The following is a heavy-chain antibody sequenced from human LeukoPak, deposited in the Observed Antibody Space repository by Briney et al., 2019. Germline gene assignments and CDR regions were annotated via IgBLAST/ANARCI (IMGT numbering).Heavy chain of an antibody. CDR3: ARRPLAVAGAFDI. Sequence: ASVKVSCKASGYTFTSYVIHWVRQAPGQRLEWMGWISAGNGNTKYSQNFQDRVTITRDTSASTAYMEPSSLRSEDTAVYYCARRPLAVAGAFDIWGQGTMVTVSS. CDR2: ISAGNGNT. CDR1: GYTFTSYV. J-gene: IGHJ3*02. V-gene: IGHV1-3*01. D-gene: IGHD6-13*01.